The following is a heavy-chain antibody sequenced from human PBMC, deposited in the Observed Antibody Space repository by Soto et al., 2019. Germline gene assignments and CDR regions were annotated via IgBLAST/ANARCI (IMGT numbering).Heavy chain of an antibody. Sequence: SETLASTCTVSGDTSTSYYWGWIRQAPGKVLELIGHIHNSGTSTHNPSLNGRVTISIDMSKKQFSLKLTSLTSADTAVYYCARDLYDSVDYTWFNSWSQGTLVNVSS. D-gene: IGHD3-22*01. CDR1: GDTSTSYY. CDR3: ARDLYDSVDYTWFNS. CDR2: IHNSGTS. V-gene: IGHV4-59*01. J-gene: IGHJ5*01.